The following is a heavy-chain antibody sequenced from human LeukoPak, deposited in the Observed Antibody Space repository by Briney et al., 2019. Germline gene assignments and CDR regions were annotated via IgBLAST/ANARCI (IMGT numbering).Heavy chain of an antibody. V-gene: IGHV3-48*02. D-gene: IGHD3-22*01. CDR2: ISSSSSTI. CDR1: GFTFSSYS. J-gene: IGHJ4*02. CDR3: ARGSYYYDSSGYRREFDY. Sequence: AGSLRLSCAASGFTFSSYSMNWVRQAPGKGREWGSYISSSSSTIYYAASVKGRFTISRDNAKNSLYLQMNSLRDEDTAVYYCARGSYYYDSSGYRREFDYWGQGTLVTVSS.